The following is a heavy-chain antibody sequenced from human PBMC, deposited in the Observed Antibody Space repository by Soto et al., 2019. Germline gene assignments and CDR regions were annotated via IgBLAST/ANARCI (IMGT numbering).Heavy chain of an antibody. CDR1: GFTFRSYA. V-gene: IGHV3-23*01. CDR3: AKMAWFGDPPGGDY. D-gene: IGHD3-10*01. J-gene: IGHJ4*02. CDR2: ISGSDDIT. Sequence: GGFLRLSCAASGFTFRSYAMSWVRQAPGKGLEWVSAISGSDDITYYTDSVKGRFTISRDNSKNKLYLQMNSLRVEDTAVYYCAKMAWFGDPPGGDYWGQGTLVTVSS.